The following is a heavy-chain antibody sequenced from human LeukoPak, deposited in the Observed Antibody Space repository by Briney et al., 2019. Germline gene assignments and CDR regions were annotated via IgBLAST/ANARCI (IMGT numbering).Heavy chain of an antibody. CDR1: GFTFTTYA. Sequence: GGSLRLSCAASGFTFTTYAMTWVRQVPGKGPEWVSSVSGSGGRTYHADSLKGRFTISRDNSKNTLYLQMSSLRAEDTAVYYCAIGPPYGGYSDWGQGTLVTVSS. D-gene: IGHD4-17*01. V-gene: IGHV3-23*01. CDR3: AIGPPYGGYSD. J-gene: IGHJ4*01. CDR2: VSGSGGRT.